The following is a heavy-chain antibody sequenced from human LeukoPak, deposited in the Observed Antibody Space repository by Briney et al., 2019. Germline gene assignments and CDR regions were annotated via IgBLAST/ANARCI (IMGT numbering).Heavy chain of an antibody. CDR1: GVSFSGYY. Sequence: PSETLSLTCAVYGVSFSGYYWSWLRQPPGKGLEWVGEMNHSGSTNYNPSLKSRVTISVDTSKYQFSLKLSSVTAADTAVYYCARGPAYYDILTGYYLIYFDYWGQGTLVTVSS. D-gene: IGHD3-9*01. J-gene: IGHJ4*02. V-gene: IGHV4-34*01. CDR3: ARGPAYYDILTGYYLIYFDY. CDR2: MNHSGST.